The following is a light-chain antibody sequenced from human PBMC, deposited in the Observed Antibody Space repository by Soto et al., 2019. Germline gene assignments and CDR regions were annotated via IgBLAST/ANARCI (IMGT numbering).Light chain of an antibody. Sequence: EIVLTQSPATLSLSPGERATLSCRASQSVSSSFAWYQQKPGQAPRLRFYDASNRATGIPARFSGSGSGTDFTLTISSLEPEDFAVYYCQHRSNWPLTCGQGTRLEIK. CDR1: QSVSSS. J-gene: IGKJ5*01. V-gene: IGKV3-11*01. CDR2: DAS. CDR3: QHRSNWPLT.